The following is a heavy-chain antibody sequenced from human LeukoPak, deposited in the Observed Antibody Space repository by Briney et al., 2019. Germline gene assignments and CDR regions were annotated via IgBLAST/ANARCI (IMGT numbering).Heavy chain of an antibody. J-gene: IGHJ3*02. D-gene: IGHD2-21*02. CDR3: ARDYCGGDCRAFDI. CDR1: GGSFSGYY. Sequence: SETLSLTCAVYGGSFSGYYWSWIRQPPGKGLEWIGEINHSGSTNYNPSLKSRVTISVDMSKNQFSLKLSSVTAADTAVYYCARDYCGGDCRAFDIWGQGTMVTVSS. CDR2: INHSGST. V-gene: IGHV4-34*01.